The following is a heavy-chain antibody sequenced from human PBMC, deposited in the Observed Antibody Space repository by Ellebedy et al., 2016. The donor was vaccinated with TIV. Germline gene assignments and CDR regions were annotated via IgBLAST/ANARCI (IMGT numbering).Heavy chain of an antibody. V-gene: IGHV3-49*04. CDR1: GFTFDDYT. D-gene: IGHD3-22*01. J-gene: IGHJ6*02. CDR2: IRSKDYDGTT. Sequence: GESLKISCTASGFTFDDYTMSWVRQAPGRGLECVGFIRSKDYDGTTEYAASVKGRFTISRDDSRSIVYLQMNSLKTEDTAVYYCARETNCYDSSPMDVWGQGTTVTVSS. CDR3: ARETNCYDSSPMDV.